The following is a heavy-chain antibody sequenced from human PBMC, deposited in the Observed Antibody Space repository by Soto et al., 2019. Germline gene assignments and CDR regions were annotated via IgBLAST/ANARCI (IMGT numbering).Heavy chain of an antibody. J-gene: IGHJ3*02. CDR2: IIPIFGTA. D-gene: IGHD3-22*01. CDR1: GGTFSSYA. CDR3: ARGRRYYDSSGYYRAFDI. V-gene: IGHV1-69*13. Sequence: SVKVSCKASGGTFSSYAISWVRQAPGQGLEWMGGIIPIFGTANYAQKFQGRVTITADESTSTAYMKLSSLRSEDTAVYYCARGRRYYDSSGYYRAFDIWGQGTMVTVSS.